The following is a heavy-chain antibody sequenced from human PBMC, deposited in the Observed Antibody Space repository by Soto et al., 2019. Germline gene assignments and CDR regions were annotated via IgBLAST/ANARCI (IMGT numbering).Heavy chain of an antibody. Sequence: SETLSLTCTVSGGSISSYYWSWIRQPPGKGLEWIGYIYYSGSTNYNPSLKSRVTISVDTSKNQFSLKLSSVTAADTAVYYCAGDRYSYGRGGAFDIWGQGTMVSVSS. CDR3: AGDRYSYGRGGAFDI. V-gene: IGHV4-59*01. D-gene: IGHD5-18*01. CDR1: GGSISSYY. CDR2: IYYSGST. J-gene: IGHJ3*02.